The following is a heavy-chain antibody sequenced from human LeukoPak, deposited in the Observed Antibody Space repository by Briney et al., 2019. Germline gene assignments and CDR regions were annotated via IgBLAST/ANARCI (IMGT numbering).Heavy chain of an antibody. Sequence: PSQTLSLTCTVSGGSISSGSYYWSWIRQPAGKGLEWIGRFYTSGSTNYNPSLKSRVTISVDMSKNQFSLKLSSVTAADTAVYYCAREDHYSGSWFDYWGQGTLVTVSS. D-gene: IGHD1-26*01. CDR1: GGSISSGSYY. J-gene: IGHJ4*02. CDR3: AREDHYSGSWFDY. CDR2: FYTSGST. V-gene: IGHV4-61*02.